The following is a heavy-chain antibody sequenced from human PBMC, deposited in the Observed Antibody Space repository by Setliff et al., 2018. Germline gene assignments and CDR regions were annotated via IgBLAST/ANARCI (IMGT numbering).Heavy chain of an antibody. J-gene: IGHJ4*02. CDR3: ARINFCVSSGYYYAPDY. CDR1: GYTFNNHG. Sequence: GASVKVSCKASGYTFNNHGITWVRQTPGQGLEWMGWINNYSFKTNYPQKFLGRVTVTTDTSTGTAYMELGSLTSDDTAIYYCARINFCVSSGYYYAPDYWGPGTLVTVSS. D-gene: IGHD3-22*01. V-gene: IGHV1-18*01. CDR2: INNYSFKT.